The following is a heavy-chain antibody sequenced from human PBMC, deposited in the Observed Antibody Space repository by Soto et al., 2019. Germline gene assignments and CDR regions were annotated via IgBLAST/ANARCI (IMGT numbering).Heavy chain of an antibody. D-gene: IGHD1-26*01. V-gene: IGHV3-66*04. CDR1: GFTVSSSY. J-gene: IGHJ2*01. Sequence: QLVESGGGLVQPGGSLRLSCAASGFTVSSSYMGWVRQAPGKGLDWVSSIYIDGRTYYADSVKGRFTISTDNSKDTLYLQMNSLRPDDTAIYYCARHVGFYWYFDLWGRGTLVTVSS. CDR3: ARHVGFYWYFDL. CDR2: IYIDGRT.